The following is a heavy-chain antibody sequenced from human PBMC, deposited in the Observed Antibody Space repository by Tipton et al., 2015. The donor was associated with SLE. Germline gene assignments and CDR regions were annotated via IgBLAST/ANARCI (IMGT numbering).Heavy chain of an antibody. V-gene: IGHV4-39*07. J-gene: IGHJ4*02. Sequence: TLSLTCTVSGGSISSSSYYWGWIRQPPGKGLEWIGSIYYSGSTYYNPSLKSRVTISVDTSKNQFSLKLSSVTAADTAVYYCASGRLRYFDWLYRFDYWGQGTLVTVSS. CDR3: ASGRLRYFDWLYRFDY. D-gene: IGHD3-9*01. CDR1: GGSISSSSYY. CDR2: IYYSGST.